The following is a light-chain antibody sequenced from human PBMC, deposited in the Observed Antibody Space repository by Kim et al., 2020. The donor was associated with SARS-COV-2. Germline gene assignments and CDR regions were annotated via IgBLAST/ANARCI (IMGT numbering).Light chain of an antibody. Sequence: EIVMTQSPATLSVSPGERATLSCRASQSVSSNLAWYQQKPGQAPRLLIYGASTRATGIPARFSGSGSGTEFTLTISSLQSEDFAVYYCQQYYSSPGTFGQGTKLEIK. V-gene: IGKV3-15*01. CDR2: GAS. CDR1: QSVSSN. J-gene: IGKJ2*01. CDR3: QQYYSSPGT.